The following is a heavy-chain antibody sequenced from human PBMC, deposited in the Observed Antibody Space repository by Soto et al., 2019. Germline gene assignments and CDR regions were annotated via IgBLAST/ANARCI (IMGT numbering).Heavy chain of an antibody. D-gene: IGHD6-13*01. CDR3: ARTAAAGKYYYGMDV. J-gene: IGHJ6*02. V-gene: IGHV5-51*01. Sequence: GESLKISCKGSGYSFTSYWIGWVRQMPGKGLECMGIIYPGDSDTRYSLSFQGQVTISADKSISTAYLQWSSLKASDTAMYYCARTAAAGKYYYGMDVWGQGTTVTVSS. CDR2: IYPGDSDT. CDR1: GYSFTSYW.